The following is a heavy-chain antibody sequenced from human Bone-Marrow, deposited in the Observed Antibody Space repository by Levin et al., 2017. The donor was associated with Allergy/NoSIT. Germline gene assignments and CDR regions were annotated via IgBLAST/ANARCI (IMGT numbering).Heavy chain of an antibody. CDR3: SRNKWP. Sequence: GGSLRLSCIASGFTFTDVWMSWVRQAPGKGPEWVANVKRDGTEKYYLDSVKGRFTISRDNAKNSVYLQMNNLRVEDTTVYYCSRNKWPWGQGTQVTVSS. CDR1: GFTFTDVW. V-gene: IGHV3-7*01. J-gene: IGHJ4*02. CDR2: VKRDGTEK. D-gene: IGHD5-12*01.